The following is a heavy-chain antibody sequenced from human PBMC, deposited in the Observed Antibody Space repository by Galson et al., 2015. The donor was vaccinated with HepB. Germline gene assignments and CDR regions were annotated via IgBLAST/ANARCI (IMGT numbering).Heavy chain of an antibody. CDR1: GFTFDDHA. CDR3: AKDTDGKIDY. D-gene: IGHD5-24*01. Sequence: SLRLSCAASGFTFDDHAMHWVGQAPGKGLEWVSGISWNSGSIGYADSVKGRFTISRDNAKNSLYLQMNSLRAEDTALYYCAKDTDGKIDYWGQGTLVTVSS. J-gene: IGHJ4*02. CDR2: ISWNSGSI. V-gene: IGHV3-9*01.